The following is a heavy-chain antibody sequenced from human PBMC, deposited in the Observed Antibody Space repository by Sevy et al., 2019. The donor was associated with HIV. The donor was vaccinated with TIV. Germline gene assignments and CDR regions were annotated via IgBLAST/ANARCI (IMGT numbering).Heavy chain of an antibody. CDR3: AREGQLWFVYYFDN. D-gene: IGHD3-10*01. J-gene: IGHJ4*02. CDR1: GFTFRNYA. CDR2: ISYDGSNK. V-gene: IGHV3-30*09. Sequence: GGSLRLSCTASGFTFRNYAMNWVRQAPGKGLERVALISYDGSNKYYADSVRGRFAISRDNSKNTLYLQMNSLRPEDTAKYYCAREGQLWFVYYFDNWGQGTLVTVSS.